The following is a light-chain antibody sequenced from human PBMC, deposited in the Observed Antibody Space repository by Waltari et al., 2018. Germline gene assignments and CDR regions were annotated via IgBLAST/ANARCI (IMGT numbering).Light chain of an antibody. Sequence: QSALTQPPSASGSPGQSVTISCTGTSSDIGGYDYVSWYQQHPGKAPKVLIYDVSKRPSGVTERFSGSKSGHTASLTVSGLQAEDEAEYYGSSYGGSNNLVFGGGTKLTVL. J-gene: IGLJ3*02. CDR1: SSDIGGYDY. CDR2: DVS. CDR3: SSYGGSNNLV. V-gene: IGLV2-8*01.